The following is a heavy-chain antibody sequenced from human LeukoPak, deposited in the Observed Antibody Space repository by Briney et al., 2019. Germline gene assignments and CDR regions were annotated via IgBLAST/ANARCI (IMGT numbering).Heavy chain of an antibody. CDR3: ARSLTLDY. J-gene: IGHJ4*02. D-gene: IGHD3-16*02. Sequence: SETLSLTCTVSGGSISSYYWSWIRQPPGKGLEWIGYIYYSGSTNYNPSLKSRVTISVDTSKNQFSLKLSSVTAADTAVYYCARSLTLDYWGQGTLVTVSS. CDR2: IYYSGST. CDR1: GGSISSYY. V-gene: IGHV4-59*08.